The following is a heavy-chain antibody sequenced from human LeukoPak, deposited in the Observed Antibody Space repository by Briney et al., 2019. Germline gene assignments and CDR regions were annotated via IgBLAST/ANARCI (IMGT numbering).Heavy chain of an antibody. J-gene: IGHJ4*02. V-gene: IGHV4-39*07. D-gene: IGHD1-26*01. CDR3: ARAQPLLYYYFDY. Sequence: PSETLSLTCTVSGGSISSSSYYWGWIRQPPGKGLEWIGSIYYSGSTYYNPSLKSRVTISVDTSKNQFSLKLSSVTAADTAVYYCARAQPLLYYYFDYWGQGTLVTVSS. CDR2: IYYSGST. CDR1: GGSISSSSYY.